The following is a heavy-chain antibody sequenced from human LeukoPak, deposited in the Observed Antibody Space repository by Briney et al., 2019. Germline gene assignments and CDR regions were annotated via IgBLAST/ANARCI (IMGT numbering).Heavy chain of an antibody. J-gene: IGHJ6*02. CDR1: GGSISSYY. Sequence: PSETLSLTCTVSGGSISSYYWSWIRQPPGKGLEWIGYIYYSGSTNYNPSLKSRVTISVDTSKNQFSLELSSVTAADTAVYYCASVNWQYYYGMDVWGQGTTVTVSS. D-gene: IGHD1-1*01. V-gene: IGHV4-59*01. CDR3: ASVNWQYYYGMDV. CDR2: IYYSGST.